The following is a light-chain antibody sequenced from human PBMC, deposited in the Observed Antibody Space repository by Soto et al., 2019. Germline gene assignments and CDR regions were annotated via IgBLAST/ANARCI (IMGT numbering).Light chain of an antibody. CDR1: QSISSY. CDR2: AAS. Sequence: DIQMTQSPSSLSASVGDRVTITCRASQSISSYLNWYQQKPGKAPKLLIYAASSLQSGVPSRFSGSGSGTDFTLTISSLQPEDCATYYSQQSYSTPFTFGPGTKVDIK. CDR3: QQSYSTPFT. J-gene: IGKJ3*01. V-gene: IGKV1-39*01.